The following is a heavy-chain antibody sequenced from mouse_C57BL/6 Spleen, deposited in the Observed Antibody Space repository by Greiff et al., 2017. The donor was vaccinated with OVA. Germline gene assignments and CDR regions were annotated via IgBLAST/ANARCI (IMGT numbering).Heavy chain of an antibody. CDR2: INPSNGGT. V-gene: IGHV1-53*01. J-gene: IGHJ1*03. Sequence: QVQLKQPGTELVKPGASVKLSCKASGYTFTSYWMHWVKQRPGQGLEWIGNINPSNGGTNYNEKFKSKATLTVDKSSSTAYMQLRSLTSEDSAVYYCARWGLRRDWYFDVWGTGTTVTVSS. D-gene: IGHD2-4*01. CDR1: GYTFTSYW. CDR3: ARWGLRRDWYFDV.